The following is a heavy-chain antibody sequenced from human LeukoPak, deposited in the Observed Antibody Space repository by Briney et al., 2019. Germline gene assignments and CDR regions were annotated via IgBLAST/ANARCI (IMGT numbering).Heavy chain of an antibody. Sequence: GGSLRLSCAASGFSFSSYSMNWVRQAPGKGLEWVSSISSTSRSSYIFYAESLKGRFTISRDNTKNSLFLQMNSLVAEDTAVYYCARGGDDYFDYWGQGTLVTVSS. D-gene: IGHD3-16*01. V-gene: IGHV3-21*01. J-gene: IGHJ4*02. CDR1: GFSFSSYS. CDR2: ISSTSRSSYI. CDR3: ARGGDDYFDY.